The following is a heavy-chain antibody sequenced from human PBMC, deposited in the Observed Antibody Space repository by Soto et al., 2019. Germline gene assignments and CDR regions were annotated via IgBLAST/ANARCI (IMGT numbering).Heavy chain of an antibody. Sequence: GSLRLSCAASGFTFSSYAMSWVRQAPGKGLEWVSAISGSGGSTYYADSVKGRFTISRDNSKNTLYLQMNSLRAEDTAVYYCAKAMVYYYGSGSYYPTLGQGTLVTVSS. CDR3: AKAMVYYYGSGSYYPT. V-gene: IGHV3-23*01. CDR2: ISGSGGST. J-gene: IGHJ5*02. D-gene: IGHD3-10*01. CDR1: GFTFSSYA.